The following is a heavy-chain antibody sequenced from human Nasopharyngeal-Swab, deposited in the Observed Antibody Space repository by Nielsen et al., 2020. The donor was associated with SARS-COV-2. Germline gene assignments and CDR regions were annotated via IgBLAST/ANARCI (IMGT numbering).Heavy chain of an antibody. V-gene: IGHV3-30*18. CDR2: ISYDGTIQ. J-gene: IGHJ4*02. Sequence: GESLKISCAASGFNVSRFGMHWVRQAPGKGLQWMAFISYDGTIQYYADSVKGRFTISRDNLKNTLYLQMNSLRAEDTAVYYCAKEGVVGATTGVVYWGQGTLVTVSS. D-gene: IGHD1-26*01. CDR3: AKEGVVGATTGVVY. CDR1: GFNVSRFG.